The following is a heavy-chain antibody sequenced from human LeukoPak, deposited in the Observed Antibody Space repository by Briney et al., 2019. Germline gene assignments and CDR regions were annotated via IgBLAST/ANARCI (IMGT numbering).Heavy chain of an antibody. CDR3: TTDPPLLVVVIGLY. CDR2: IKSKTDGGTT. J-gene: IGHJ4*02. CDR1: GFTFSNAW. V-gene: IGHV3-15*01. Sequence: GGSLRLSCAASGFTFSNAWMSWVRQAPGKGLEWVGRIKSKTDGGTTDYAAPVKGRFTISRDDSKNTLYLQMNSLKTEDTAVYYCTTDPPLLVVVIGLYWAQGTLVTVSS. D-gene: IGHD3-22*01.